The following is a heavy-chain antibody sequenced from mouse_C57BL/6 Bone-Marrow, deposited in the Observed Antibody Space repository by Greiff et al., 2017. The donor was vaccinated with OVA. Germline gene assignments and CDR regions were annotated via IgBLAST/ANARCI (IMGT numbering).Heavy chain of an antibody. V-gene: IGHV1-26*01. CDR2: INPNNGGT. D-gene: IGHD2-3*01. Sequence: VQLQQSGPELVKPGASVKISCKASGYTFTDYYMNWVKQSHGKSLEWIGDINPNNGGTSYNQKFKGKATLTVDKSSSTAYIELRSLTSEDSAVYYCARLGDGYYPYYFDYWGQGTTLTVSS. CDR3: ARLGDGYYPYYFDY. CDR1: GYTFTDYY. J-gene: IGHJ2*01.